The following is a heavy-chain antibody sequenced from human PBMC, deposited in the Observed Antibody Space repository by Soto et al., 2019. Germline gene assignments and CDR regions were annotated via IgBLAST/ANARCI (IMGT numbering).Heavy chain of an antibody. CDR3: ARHVDIVATISVGWFDP. Sequence: QLQLQESGPGLVKPSETLSLTCTVSGGSISSSSYYWGWIRQPPGKGLEWIGSIYYSGSTYYNPSLKVRVTISVDTSKNQFSLKLSSVTAADTAVYSCARHVDIVATISVGWFDPWGQGTLVTVSS. D-gene: IGHD5-12*01. V-gene: IGHV4-39*01. J-gene: IGHJ5*02. CDR2: IYYSGST. CDR1: GGSISSSSYY.